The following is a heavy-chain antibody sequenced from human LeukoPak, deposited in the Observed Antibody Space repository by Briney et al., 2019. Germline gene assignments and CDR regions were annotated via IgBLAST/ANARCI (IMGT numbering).Heavy chain of an antibody. J-gene: IGHJ4*02. D-gene: IGHD2-2*01. CDR1: GYAFTGFY. CDR2: LNPNSGGT. Sequence: ASVKVSCKASGYAFTGFYIHWVRQAPGQGLEWMGRLNPNSGGTIHAQKFQGRVTITRDTSISTAYMELSRLRSDDTAVYYCARVPDIYCPSTSCVDYWGQGTLVTVSS. V-gene: IGHV1-2*06. CDR3: ARVPDIYCPSTSCVDY.